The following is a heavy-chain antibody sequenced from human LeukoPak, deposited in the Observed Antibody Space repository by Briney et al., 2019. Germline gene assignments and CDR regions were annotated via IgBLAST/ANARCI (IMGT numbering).Heavy chain of an antibody. Sequence: GGSLRLSCAASGFTFSDYYMSWIRQAPGKGLEWVSYISSSSSYTNYADSVKGRFTISRDNAKNSLYLQMNSLRAEDTAVYYCARVTTGYSSGYYSYYFDYWGQGTLVTVSP. D-gene: IGHD6-19*01. CDR2: ISSSSSYT. J-gene: IGHJ4*02. V-gene: IGHV3-11*06. CDR3: ARVTTGYSSGYYSYYFDY. CDR1: GFTFSDYY.